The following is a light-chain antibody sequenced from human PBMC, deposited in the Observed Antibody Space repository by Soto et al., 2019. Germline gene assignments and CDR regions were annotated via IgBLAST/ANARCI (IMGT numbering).Light chain of an antibody. CDR2: GAS. Sequence: VMTQSPATLSVSPGERATLSCTASQSINSNLAWYQQRPGQAPRLLIYGASTRATGIPARFSGSGSGTEFTLTISRLEPEDFAVYYCQQYGSSPTWTFGQGTKVDIK. CDR1: QSINSN. CDR3: QQYGSSPTWT. V-gene: IGKV3-15*01. J-gene: IGKJ1*01.